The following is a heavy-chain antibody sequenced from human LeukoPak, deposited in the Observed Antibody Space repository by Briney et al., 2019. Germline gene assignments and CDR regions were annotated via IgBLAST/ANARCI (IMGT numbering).Heavy chain of an antibody. CDR1: GFTFDEYA. J-gene: IGHJ3*02. V-gene: IGHV3-43*02. Sequence: GGSLRLSCAAPGFTFDEYAMNWVRQAPGKGLEWVSLISGDGGVTYYADSVKGRFTISRDNSKNSVYLQMNSLRPEDTALYYCAKSVSPPDASDIWSQGTMVTVSS. CDR3: AKSVSPPDASDI. CDR2: ISGDGGVT.